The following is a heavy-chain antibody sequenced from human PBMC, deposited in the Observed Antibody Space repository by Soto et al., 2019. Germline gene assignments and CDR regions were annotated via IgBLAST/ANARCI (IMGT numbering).Heavy chain of an antibody. V-gene: IGHV1-8*01. D-gene: IGHD4-17*01. Sequence: QVQLVQSGAEVKKPGASVKVSCKASGYTFTSYDINWVRQATGQGLEWMGWMNPNRGNTGYAQKFQGRXTXTXXTSISTASMELSRLRSEATAVYYCARTLYGATVHSWGQGTLVTVSS. J-gene: IGHJ4*02. CDR1: GYTFTSYD. CDR3: ARTLYGATVHS. CDR2: MNPNRGNT.